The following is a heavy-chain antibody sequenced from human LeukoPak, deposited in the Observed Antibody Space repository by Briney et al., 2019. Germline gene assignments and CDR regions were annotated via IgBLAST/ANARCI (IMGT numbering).Heavy chain of an antibody. CDR3: AKGFSVLASNHYYYYYGMDV. Sequence: PGGSLRLSCAASGFTFDDYAMRWVRQAPGKGLEWVSLISGDGGSTYYADFVKGGFTIARENSKKFVYMEMNSLRTEETALYYCAKGFSVLASNHYYYYYGMDVWGQGTTVTVSS. CDR2: ISGDGGST. D-gene: IGHD3-3*01. CDR1: GFTFDDYA. J-gene: IGHJ6*02. V-gene: IGHV3-43*02.